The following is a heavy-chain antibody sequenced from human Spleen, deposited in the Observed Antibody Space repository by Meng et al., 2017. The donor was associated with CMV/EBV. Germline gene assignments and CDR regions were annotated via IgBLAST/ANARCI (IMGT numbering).Heavy chain of an antibody. CDR2: INASGGRT. D-gene: IGHD3-3*01. CDR1: GDNVTDYD. CDR3: ARRGGVEWLLSF. Sequence: CKAAGDNVTDYDMHWARQAAGQGLEWMRIINASGGRTTYAKKFQGRVTMTRDTSTSTVYMGLTSLRSDDTAVYYCARRGGVEWLLSFWGQGTLVTVSS. J-gene: IGHJ4*02. V-gene: IGHV1-46*01.